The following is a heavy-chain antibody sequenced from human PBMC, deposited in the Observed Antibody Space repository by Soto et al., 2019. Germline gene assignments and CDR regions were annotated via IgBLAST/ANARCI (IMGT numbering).Heavy chain of an antibody. CDR2: IIPIFGTA. CDR3: ARETPSNYDILTGGGMDV. CDR1: GGTFSSYA. Sequence: QVQLVQSGAEVKKPGSSVKVSCKASGGTFSSYAISWVRQAPGQGLEWMGGIIPIFGTANYAQKFQGRVTITADESTSTAYMELSSLRSEDTAVYYCARETPSNYDILTGGGMDVWRQGTTVSVSS. J-gene: IGHJ6*02. V-gene: IGHV1-69*01. D-gene: IGHD3-9*01.